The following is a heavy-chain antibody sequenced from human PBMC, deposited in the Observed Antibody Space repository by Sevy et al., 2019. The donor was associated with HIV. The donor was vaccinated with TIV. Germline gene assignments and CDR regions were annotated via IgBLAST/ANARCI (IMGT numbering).Heavy chain of an antibody. CDR2: ISAYNGNT. J-gene: IGHJ4*02. V-gene: IGHV1-18*01. D-gene: IGHD6-19*01. CDR3: AREQWLVLGEYYFDY. CDR1: GYTFTSYG. Sequence: ASVKVSCKASGYTFTSYGISWVRQAPGQGLEWMGWISAYNGNTNYAQKLQGRVTMTTDTSTSTAYMELRSLRSDGTAVYYCAREQWLVLGEYYFDYWGQGTLVTVSS.